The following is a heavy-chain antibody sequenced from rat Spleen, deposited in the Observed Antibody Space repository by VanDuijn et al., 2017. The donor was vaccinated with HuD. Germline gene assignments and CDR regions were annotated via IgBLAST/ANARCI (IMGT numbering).Heavy chain of an antibody. D-gene: IGHD1-3*01. V-gene: IGHV2-1*01. CDR1: GFSLTSYD. CDR3: TRWDYGHRW. CDR2: IWGDGST. Sequence: QVQLKESGPGLVQPSQTLSLTCTVSGFSLTSYDVHWVRQPPGKGLEWMGGIWGDGSTDYNSALKSRLSISRDTSKSQVFLKMNSLQTEDTAIYFCTRWDYGHRWWGQGVMVTVSS. J-gene: IGHJ2*01.